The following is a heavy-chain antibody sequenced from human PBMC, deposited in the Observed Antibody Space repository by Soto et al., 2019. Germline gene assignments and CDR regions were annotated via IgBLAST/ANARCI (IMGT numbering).Heavy chain of an antibody. Sequence: QVQLQESGPGLVKPSETLSLTCTVSGGSISSYYWSWIRQPPGKGLEWIGYIYYSGSTNYNPSLKSRVTISVDTSKNQFSLKLSSVTAADTAVYYCARGIDILTGYIPWGQGTLVTVSS. V-gene: IGHV4-59*01. CDR2: IYYSGST. D-gene: IGHD3-9*01. CDR1: GGSISSYY. CDR3: ARGIDILTGYIP. J-gene: IGHJ4*02.